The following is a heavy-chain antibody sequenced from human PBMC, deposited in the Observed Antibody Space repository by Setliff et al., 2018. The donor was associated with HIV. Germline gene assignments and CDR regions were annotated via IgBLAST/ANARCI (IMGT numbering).Heavy chain of an antibody. Sequence: SETLSLTCAVSGGSVSSPSYYWGWIRQPPGKGLEWIGSVYNSGITFKNPSLKSRVSISVDRSGNQFSLRLTSVTAADTAVYYCAREDGSNSHDTFEIWGQGILVTVS. V-gene: IGHV4-39*07. CDR3: AREDGSNSHDTFEI. CDR1: GGSVSSPSYY. D-gene: IGHD1-1*01. J-gene: IGHJ3*02. CDR2: VYNSGIT.